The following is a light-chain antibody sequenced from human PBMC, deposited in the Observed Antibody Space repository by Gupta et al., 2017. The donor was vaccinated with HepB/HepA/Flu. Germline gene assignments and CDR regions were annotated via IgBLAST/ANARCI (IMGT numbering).Light chain of an antibody. CDR1: QSVSIN. CDR3: QQERDYPLT. Sequence: EIVTTQSSTTMSVSPGEGATLPCRASQSVSINLAWYQQKPGQAPKLLIYDRSTWPAGIPARFSGSGSGTEFTLTITGLQSEDFAIYYCQQERDYPLTFGQGTKVE. CDR2: DRS. J-gene: IGKJ1*01. V-gene: IGKV3-15*01.